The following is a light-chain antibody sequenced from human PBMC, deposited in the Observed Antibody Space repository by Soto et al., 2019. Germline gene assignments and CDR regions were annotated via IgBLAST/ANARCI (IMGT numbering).Light chain of an antibody. CDR2: DVS. V-gene: IGKV3-11*01. J-gene: IGKJ5*01. CDR1: QNISNY. CDR3: QQRSNWPRT. Sequence: NVLTHSLATLCFSRARRRYLXRRASQNISNYLIWYQQKPGQAPRLLIYDVSNRAAGIPARFSGSGSGTDFTLTISSLEPEDFAVYYCQQRSNWPRTFGQGTRLEIK.